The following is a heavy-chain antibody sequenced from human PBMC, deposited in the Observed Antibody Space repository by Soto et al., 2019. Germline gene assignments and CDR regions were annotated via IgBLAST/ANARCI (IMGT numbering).Heavy chain of an antibody. Sequence: GGSLRLSCRDSGFTFGSHSMFWVRQAPGKGLEWVSSISAASDYIFYADSVKGRFAISRDNAKNSLYLQMDSLRAEDTAVYYCAKDHYAGDLDYWGQGTLVTVSS. V-gene: IGHV3-21*04. CDR1: GFTFGSHS. J-gene: IGHJ4*02. D-gene: IGHD4-17*01. CDR2: ISAASDYI. CDR3: AKDHYAGDLDY.